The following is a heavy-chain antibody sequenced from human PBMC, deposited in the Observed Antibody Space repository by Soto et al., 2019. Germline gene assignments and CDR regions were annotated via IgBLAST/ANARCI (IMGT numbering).Heavy chain of an antibody. D-gene: IGHD6-13*01. CDR1: GGSISSYY. J-gene: IGHJ6*02. CDR3: ARHVHSSSWGIDV. V-gene: IGHV4-59*08. CDR2: LYYSGST. Sequence: SETLSLTCTVSGGSISSYYWSWIRQPPGKGLEWIGYLYYSGSTNNNPSLKSRVTISVDTSKNQFSLKLTSVIAADTAMYYCARHVHSSSWGIDVWGQGTTVTVSS.